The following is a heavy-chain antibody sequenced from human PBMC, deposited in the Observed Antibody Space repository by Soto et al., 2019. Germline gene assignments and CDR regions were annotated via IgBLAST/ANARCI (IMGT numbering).Heavy chain of an antibody. Sequence: PSETLSLTXTVSGGSVSSGSYYWSWIRQPPGKGLEWIGYIYYSGSTNYNPSLKSRVTISVDTSKNQFSLKLSSVTAADTAVYYCARDLWFDPWSQGTLVTVSS. J-gene: IGHJ5*02. CDR1: GGSVSSGSYY. CDR3: ARDLWFDP. CDR2: IYYSGST. V-gene: IGHV4-61*01.